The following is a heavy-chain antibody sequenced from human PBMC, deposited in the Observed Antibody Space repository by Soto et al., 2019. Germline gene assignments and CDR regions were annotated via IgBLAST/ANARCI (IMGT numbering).Heavy chain of an antibody. CDR3: AKEYRGYQLLFFDY. J-gene: IGHJ4*02. CDR1: GFTFTKFA. D-gene: IGHD2-2*01. Sequence: PGGSLRLSCAASGFTFTKFAMSWVRQAPGKGLEWVSAISGSGGSTYYADSVKGRFTISRDNSKNTLYLQMNSLRAEDTAVYYCAKEYRGYQLLFFDYWGQGTLVTVSS. V-gene: IGHV3-23*01. CDR2: ISGSGGST.